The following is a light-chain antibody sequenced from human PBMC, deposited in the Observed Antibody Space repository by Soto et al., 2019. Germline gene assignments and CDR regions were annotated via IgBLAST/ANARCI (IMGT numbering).Light chain of an antibody. CDR2: GVN. V-gene: IGLV2-8*01. CDR1: SSDVGGYNY. CDR3: TSHAGGQNVV. J-gene: IGLJ2*01. Sequence: QSVLTQPPSASGSPGQSVTISCTGTSSDVGGYNYVSWYQQHPGKAPYVMIYGVNKRPSGVPDRFSGSKSGNTASLTVSGLQAEDEGDYYCTSHAGGQNVVFGGGTKLTVL.